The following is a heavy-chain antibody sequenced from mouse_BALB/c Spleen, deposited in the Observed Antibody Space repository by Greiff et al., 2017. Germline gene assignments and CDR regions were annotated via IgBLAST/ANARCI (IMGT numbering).Heavy chain of an antibody. CDR2: IYPSDSYT. Sequence: QVQLKQPGAELVRPGASVKLSCKASGYTFTSYWINWVKQRPGQGLEWIGNIYPSDSYTNYNQKFKDKATLTVDKSSSTAYMQLSSPTSEDSAVYYCTRWDLYFDYWGQVTTLTVSS. D-gene: IGHD4-1*01. J-gene: IGHJ2*01. V-gene: IGHV1-69*02. CDR1: GYTFTSYW. CDR3: TRWDLYFDY.